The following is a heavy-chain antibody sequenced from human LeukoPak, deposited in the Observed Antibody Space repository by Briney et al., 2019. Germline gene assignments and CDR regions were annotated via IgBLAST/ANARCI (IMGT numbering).Heavy chain of an antibody. V-gene: IGHV3-23*01. J-gene: IGHJ5*02. CDR1: GFIFTDYW. CDR3: AKSGGYSSSWYST. D-gene: IGHD6-13*01. Sequence: GGSLRLSCAASGFIFTDYWMYWVRQAPGKGLEWVSAISGSGGSTYYADSVKGRFTISRDNSKNTLYLQMNSLRAEDTAVYYCAKSGGYSSSWYSTWGQGTLVTVSS. CDR2: ISGSGGST.